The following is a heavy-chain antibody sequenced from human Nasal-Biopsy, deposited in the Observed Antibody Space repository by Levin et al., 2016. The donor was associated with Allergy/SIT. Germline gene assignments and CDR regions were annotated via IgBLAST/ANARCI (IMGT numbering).Heavy chain of an antibody. V-gene: IGHV3-23*01. CDR3: ARGVRGYSTSWYFDS. Sequence: GGSLRLSCAASGFTFSRYAMNWVRQAPGKGLVWVAGIRGNGDTTYHADSVKGRFSISRDNSKNTLNLHMNSLRVEDTAVYYCARGVRGYSTSWYFDSWGQGTLVTVSS. D-gene: IGHD6-13*01. CDR2: IRGNGDTT. CDR1: GFTFSRYA. J-gene: IGHJ4*02.